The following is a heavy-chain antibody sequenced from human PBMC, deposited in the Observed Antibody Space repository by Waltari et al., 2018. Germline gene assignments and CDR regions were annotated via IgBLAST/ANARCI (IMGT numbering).Heavy chain of an antibody. CDR1: GGSISSYY. CDR3: ARAPAYYYDSSGYYSP. Sequence: QVQLQESGPGLVKPSETLSLTCTVSGGSISSYYWSWIRQPPGKGLEWIGYIYYSGSTNYNPSLKSRVTISVDTSKNQFSLKLSSVTAADTAVYYCARAPAYYYDSSGYYSPWSQGTLVTVSS. CDR2: IYYSGST. J-gene: IGHJ5*02. V-gene: IGHV4-59*01. D-gene: IGHD3-22*01.